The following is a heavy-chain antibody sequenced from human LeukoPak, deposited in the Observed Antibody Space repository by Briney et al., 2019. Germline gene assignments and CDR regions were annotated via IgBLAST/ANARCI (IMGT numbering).Heavy chain of an antibody. Sequence: SVKVSCKASGGTFISYAISWVRQAPGQGLEWMGGIIPIFGTANYAQKFQGRVTITADESTSTAYMELSSLRSEDTAVYYCASGGSFVRPPFDYWGQGTLVTVSS. CDR1: GGTFISYA. J-gene: IGHJ4*02. D-gene: IGHD6-6*01. CDR3: ASGGSFVRPPFDY. V-gene: IGHV1-69*13. CDR2: IIPIFGTA.